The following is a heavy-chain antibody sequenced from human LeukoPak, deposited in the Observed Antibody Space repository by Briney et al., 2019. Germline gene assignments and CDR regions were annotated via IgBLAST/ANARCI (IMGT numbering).Heavy chain of an antibody. Sequence: ASVKVSCKASGYTFTSYYMHWVRQAPGQGLEWMGIINPSGGSTSYAQKFQGRVTMTRDMSTSTVYMELSSLRSDDTAVYYCARDLVVVRGDDDYWGQGTLVTVSS. CDR2: INPSGGST. J-gene: IGHJ4*02. V-gene: IGHV1-46*01. D-gene: IGHD3-10*01. CDR3: ARDLVVVRGDDDY. CDR1: GYTFTSYY.